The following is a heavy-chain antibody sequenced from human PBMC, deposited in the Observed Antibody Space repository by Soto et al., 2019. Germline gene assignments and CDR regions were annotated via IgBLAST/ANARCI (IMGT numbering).Heavy chain of an antibody. CDR1: GYTFTSYG. CDR3: ATVVAATSAGAFDI. CDR2: ISAYNGNT. V-gene: IGHV1-18*01. D-gene: IGHD2-15*01. J-gene: IGHJ3*02. Sequence: GASVKVSCKASGYTFTSYGISWVRQAPGQGLEWMGWISAYNGNTNYAQKLQGRVTMTADTSTSTAYMELRSLRSEDTAVYYCATVVAATSAGAFDIWGQGTMVTVSS.